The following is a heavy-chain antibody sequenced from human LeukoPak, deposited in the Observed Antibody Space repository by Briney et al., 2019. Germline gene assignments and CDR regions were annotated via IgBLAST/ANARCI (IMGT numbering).Heavy chain of an antibody. CDR3: ARAGTVTTYWYFDL. Sequence: KPGGSLRLSCAASGFTFSSYSMNWVRQAPGKGLEWVSSISSGSSYMYYADSLKGRFTISRDNSKNTLYLQMNSLRAEDTAVYYCARAGTVTTYWYFDLWGRGTLVTVSS. D-gene: IGHD4-17*01. V-gene: IGHV3-21*04. CDR2: ISSGSSYM. CDR1: GFTFSSYS. J-gene: IGHJ2*01.